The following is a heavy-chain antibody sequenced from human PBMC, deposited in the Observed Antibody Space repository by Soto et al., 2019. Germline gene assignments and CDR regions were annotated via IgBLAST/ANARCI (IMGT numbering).Heavy chain of an antibody. CDR3: ATTRVY. CDR2: ISSSGSTI. CDR1: GFSICSYS. V-gene: IGHV3-48*02. Sequence: GGSLRLSCVVSGFSICSYSMNWVRQAPGKGLEWISHISSSGSTIYYADSVKGRFTISRDNAKNSLYLQMNSLRDEDTAMYYCATTRVYWGQGPLVSVSP. J-gene: IGHJ4*02.